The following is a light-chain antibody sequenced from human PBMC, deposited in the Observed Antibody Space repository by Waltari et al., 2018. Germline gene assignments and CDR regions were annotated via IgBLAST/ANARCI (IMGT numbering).Light chain of an antibody. J-gene: IGLJ3*02. CDR2: DVS. CDR3: CSYTNILTWV. V-gene: IGLV2-14*03. Sequence: QSALTQPASVSGSPGQSIIISCTGTSGDIGGYAYVSWYQQHPGKAPKLLIYDVSNRTSGVSDRFSGTKSGNTASLTISGLQVEDEADYYCCSYTNILTWVFGGGTKLTVL. CDR1: SGDIGGYAY.